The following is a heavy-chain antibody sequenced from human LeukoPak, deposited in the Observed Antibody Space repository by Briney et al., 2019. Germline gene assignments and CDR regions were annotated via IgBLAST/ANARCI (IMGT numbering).Heavy chain of an antibody. V-gene: IGHV1-2*02. Sequence: ASVKVSCKASGYTFSGYYMHWVRQAPGQGLEWMGWINPNSGGTNYAQKFQGRVTTTRDTSISTAYMELSRLKSDDTALYYCARGAAAALLPYYYYFMDVWGKGTTVTVSS. D-gene: IGHD6-13*01. CDR2: INPNSGGT. J-gene: IGHJ6*03. CDR3: ARGAAAALLPYYYYFMDV. CDR1: GYTFSGYY.